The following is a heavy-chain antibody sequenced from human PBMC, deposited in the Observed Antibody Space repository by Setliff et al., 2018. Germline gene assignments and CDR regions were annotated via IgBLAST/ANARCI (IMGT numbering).Heavy chain of an antibody. D-gene: IGHD1-26*01. CDR1: GGSISSYY. CDR2: IYYSGST. V-gene: IGHV4-59*12. J-gene: IGHJ3*02. CDR3: ARKGISALSGAFDM. Sequence: SETLSLTCTVSGGSISSYYWSWIRQPPGKGLEWIGYIYYSGSTNYNPSLKSRVTISVDTSKNQFSLKVSSVTAADTAVYYCARKGISALSGAFDMWGQGTMVTVSS.